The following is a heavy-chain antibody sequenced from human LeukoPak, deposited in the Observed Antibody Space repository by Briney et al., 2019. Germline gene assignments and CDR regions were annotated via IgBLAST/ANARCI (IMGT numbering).Heavy chain of an antibody. D-gene: IGHD1-26*01. CDR2: IYYSGST. CDR1: GDSFSTYY. J-gene: IGHJ4*02. V-gene: IGHV4-59*08. CDR3: ARGSGSRFDY. Sequence: SETLSLTCTVSGDSFSTYYWSWIRQPPGKGLEYIGFIYYSGSTNYNPSLKSRVTISVDTSKNQISLKLSSVTAADTAVYYCARGSGSRFDYWGQGTLVTVSS.